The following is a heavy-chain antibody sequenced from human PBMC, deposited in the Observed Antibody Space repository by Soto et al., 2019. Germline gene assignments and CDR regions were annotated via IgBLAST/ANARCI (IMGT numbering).Heavy chain of an antibody. V-gene: IGHV6-1*01. CDR2: TYYRSKWYN. CDR3: VRTPASGTLDP. CDR1: GDSVSSNSAA. J-gene: IGHJ5*02. Sequence: SQTLSLTCAISGDSVSSNSAAWNWIRHSPSRGLELLGRTYYRSKWYNDYAVSVKSRITINPDTSKNQFSLQLNSVTPEDTAVYYCVRTPASGTLDPGGQGSLVTVSS. D-gene: IGHD6-13*01.